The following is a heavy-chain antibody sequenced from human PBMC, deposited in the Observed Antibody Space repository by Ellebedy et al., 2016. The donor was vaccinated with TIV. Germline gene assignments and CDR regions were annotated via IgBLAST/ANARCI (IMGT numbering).Heavy chain of an antibody. CDR2: ISAYNGNT. CDR1: GYTFTSYG. CDR3: ARVFEIVLVVYAIPYAFDI. Sequence: ASVKVSCKASGYTFTSYGISWVRQAPGQGLEWMGWISAYNGNTDYAQKLQGRVTMTTDTSTSTAYMELRSLRSDDTAVYYCARVFEIVLVVYAIPYAFDIWGQGTMVTVSS. J-gene: IGHJ3*02. D-gene: IGHD2-8*01. V-gene: IGHV1-18*01.